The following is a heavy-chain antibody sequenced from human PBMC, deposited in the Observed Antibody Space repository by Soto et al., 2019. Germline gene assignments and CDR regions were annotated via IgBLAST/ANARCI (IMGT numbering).Heavy chain of an antibody. Sequence: QVQLVQSGAEVKKPGSSVKVSCKASEGTFSSYAISWVRQAPGQGLEWMGGIIPIFGTANYAQKFQGRVTITADESMSTAYMELSSLRSEDTAVYYCARIAARYLYDAFDIWGQGTMVTVSS. J-gene: IGHJ3*02. V-gene: IGHV1-69*01. CDR3: ARIAARYLYDAFDI. D-gene: IGHD6-6*01. CDR1: EGTFSSYA. CDR2: IIPIFGTA.